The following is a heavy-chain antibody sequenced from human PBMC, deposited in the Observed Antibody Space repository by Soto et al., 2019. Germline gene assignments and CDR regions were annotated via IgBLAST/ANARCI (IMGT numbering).Heavy chain of an antibody. V-gene: IGHV3-48*02. CDR3: ARDPSGGSGCYGLGQDV. J-gene: IGHJ6*02. CDR1: GFTFSSYS. D-gene: IGHD6-19*01. Sequence: EVQLVESGGGLVQPGGSLRLSCAASGFTFSSYSMNWVRQAPGKGLEWVSYISSSSSTIYYADSVKGRFTISRDNAKNSLYLQMNSLRDEDTAVYYCARDPSGGSGCYGLGQDVWGQGTTVTVSS. CDR2: ISSSSSTI.